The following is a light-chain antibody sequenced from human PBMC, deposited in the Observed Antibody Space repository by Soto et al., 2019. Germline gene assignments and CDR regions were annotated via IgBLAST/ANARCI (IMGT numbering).Light chain of an antibody. V-gene: IGKV3-15*01. Sequence: EIVLTQSPATLSVSPGERATLSCRASQSVSSNLAWYQQKPGQAPRLLIYGASTRATGIPGRLSGSGSGTEFTLTISGLQSEDFAVYYCQQYNNWYTFGQGTKLEIK. J-gene: IGKJ2*01. CDR1: QSVSSN. CDR3: QQYNNWYT. CDR2: GAS.